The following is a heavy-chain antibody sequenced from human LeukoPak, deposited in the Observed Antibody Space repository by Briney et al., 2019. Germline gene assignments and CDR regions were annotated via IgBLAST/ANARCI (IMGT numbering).Heavy chain of an antibody. D-gene: IGHD5-12*01. Sequence: ASVKVSCKASGYTFTGYYMHWARQAPGQGLEWMGWINPNSGGTNYAQKFQGRVTMTRDTSISTAYMELSRLRSDDTAVYYCARDYLYRAQWGDIVATSYTPVGAFGFDSWGQGTLVTVSS. CDR1: GYTFTGYY. CDR3: ARDYLYRAQWGDIVATSYTPVGAFGFDS. CDR2: INPNSGGT. V-gene: IGHV1-2*02. J-gene: IGHJ5*01.